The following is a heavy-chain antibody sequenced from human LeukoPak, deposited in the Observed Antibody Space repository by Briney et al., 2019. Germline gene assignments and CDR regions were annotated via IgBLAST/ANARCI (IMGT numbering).Heavy chain of an antibody. V-gene: IGHV3-30*18. J-gene: IGHJ4*02. CDR1: GFTFSSYG. CDR3: AKVLWFGGTQEGDYSDY. CDR2: ISYDGSNK. Sequence: GGSLRLSCAASGFTFSSYGMHWVRQAPGKGLEWVAVISYDGSNKYYADSVKGRFTISRDNSKNTLYLQMNSLRAEDTAVYYCAKVLWFGGTQEGDYSDYWGQGTLVTVSS. D-gene: IGHD3-10*01.